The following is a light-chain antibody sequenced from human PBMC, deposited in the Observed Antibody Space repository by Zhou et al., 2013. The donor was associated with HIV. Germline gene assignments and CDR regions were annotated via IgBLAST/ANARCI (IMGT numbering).Light chain of an antibody. V-gene: IGKV1-5*03. CDR3: QQFINYRWT. CDR2: KAS. Sequence: DIQMTQSPSTLSASVGDRVTITCRASQSISSWLAWYQQKPGKAPKLLIYKASSLESGVPSRFSGSGSGTEFTLTISSLQPDDFATYYCQQFINYRWTFGQGTKVEIK. CDR1: QSISSW. J-gene: IGKJ1*01.